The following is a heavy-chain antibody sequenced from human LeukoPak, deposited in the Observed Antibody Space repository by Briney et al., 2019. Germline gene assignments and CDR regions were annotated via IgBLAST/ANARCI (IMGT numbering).Heavy chain of an antibody. V-gene: IGHV1-24*01. CDR1: GYTLAELS. CDR3: ATSHFCSSTGCYNHYYYYGMDV. CDR2: LDPEDGET. D-gene: IGHD2-2*02. Sequence: ASVKVSCKVSGYTLAELSMHWVRQAPGKGLEWMGGLDPEDGETIYAQKFQGRVTMTEDTSTVTAYMELSSLRSEDTAVYYCATSHFCSSTGCYNHYYYYGMDVWGKGTTVTVSS. J-gene: IGHJ6*04.